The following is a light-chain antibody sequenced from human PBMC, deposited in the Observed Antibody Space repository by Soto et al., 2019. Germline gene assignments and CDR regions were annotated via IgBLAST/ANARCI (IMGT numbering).Light chain of an antibody. CDR3: CSYVGSSILM. CDR1: SSDVGLYNL. CDR2: EVN. Sequence: QSALTQPASVSGSPGQSITISCTGTSSDVGLYNLVSWYQHLPGKAPKLIIYEVNKRPSGISDRFSGSKSGNTASLTISGLQDEDEADYYCCSYVGSSILMFGGGTQLTVL. J-gene: IGLJ7*01. V-gene: IGLV2-23*02.